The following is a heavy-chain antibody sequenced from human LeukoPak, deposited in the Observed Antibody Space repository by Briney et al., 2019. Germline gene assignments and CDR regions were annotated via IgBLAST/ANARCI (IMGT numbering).Heavy chain of an antibody. CDR2: ISSSSSYI. D-gene: IGHD2-2*02. CDR1: GFTFSNFQ. V-gene: IGHV3-21*01. CDR3: ARVNCSSTSCYRDYYYYYGMDV. J-gene: IGHJ6*02. Sequence: PGGSLRLSCAASGFTFSNFQMHWVRQAPGRGLEWVSSISSSSSYIYYADSVKGRFTISRDNAKNSLYLQMNSLRAEDTAVYYCARVNCSSTSCYRDYYYYYGMDVWGQGTTVTVSS.